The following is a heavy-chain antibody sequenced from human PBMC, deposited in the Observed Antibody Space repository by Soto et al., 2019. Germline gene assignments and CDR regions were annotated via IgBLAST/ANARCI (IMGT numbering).Heavy chain of an antibody. D-gene: IGHD4-4*01. CDR1: GGSISSYY. Sequence: SETLSLTCTVSGGSISSYYWSWIRQPPGKGLEWIGYIYYSGSTNYNPSLKSRVTISVDTSKNQFSLKLSSVTAADTAVYYCARQVTYPVLDYWGQGTQVTVSS. CDR2: IYYSGST. CDR3: ARQVTYPVLDY. V-gene: IGHV4-59*08. J-gene: IGHJ4*02.